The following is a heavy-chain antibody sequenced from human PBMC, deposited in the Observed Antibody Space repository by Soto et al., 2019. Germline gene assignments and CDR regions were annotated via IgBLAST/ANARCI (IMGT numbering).Heavy chain of an antibody. D-gene: IGHD3-16*01. V-gene: IGHV1-18*01. Sequence: QVQLVQSGDEVKKPGASVKVSCKASGYIFVNYGIAWVRQAPGQGLEWMGWISPYTGNTHSATKVQGRLTMTTDTXASSAYMCLASLTSDDTAVYYCVMVDNYVTPTPQDVWGQGTTVTVSS. CDR1: GYIFVNYG. CDR3: VMVDNYVTPTPQDV. J-gene: IGHJ6*02. CDR2: ISPYTGNT.